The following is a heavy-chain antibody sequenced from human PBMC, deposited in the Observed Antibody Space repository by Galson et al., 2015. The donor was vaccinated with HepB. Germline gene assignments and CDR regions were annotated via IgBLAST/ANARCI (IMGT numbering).Heavy chain of an antibody. CDR1: GFTFNSYD. CDR3: AKSMSGWSLFDY. D-gene: IGHD6-19*01. V-gene: IGHV3-23*01. Sequence: SVRLSCAASGFTFNSYDMSWVRHTPGTGLEWVSSIGAGSRNTYYADSAKSSFTISRDNSRNTLYLQMNSLRAEDTALYHCAKSMSGWSLFDYWCKGTLVTVSS. CDR2: IGAGSRNT. J-gene: IGHJ4*02.